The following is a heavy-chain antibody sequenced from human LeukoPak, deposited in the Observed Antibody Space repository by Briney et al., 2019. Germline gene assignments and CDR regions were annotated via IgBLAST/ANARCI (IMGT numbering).Heavy chain of an antibody. CDR1: GFTFSSYA. D-gene: IGHD3-10*01. Sequence: PGGSLRLSCAASGFTFSSYAMHWVRQAPGKGLEWVAVISYDGSNKYYADSVKGRFTISRDNTKNSLYLQMNSLRPEDTAVYFCARGGTRGAYFDYWGQGTLVTVSS. V-gene: IGHV3-30*04. CDR3: ARGGTRGAYFDY. J-gene: IGHJ4*02. CDR2: ISYDGSNK.